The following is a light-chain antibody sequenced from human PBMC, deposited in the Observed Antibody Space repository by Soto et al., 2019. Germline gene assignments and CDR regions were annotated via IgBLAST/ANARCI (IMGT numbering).Light chain of an antibody. Sequence: QSVLTQPPSVSGAPGQRVTISCTGRSSNIGAGYDVHWYQQLPGTAPKLLIYGNNNRPSGVPDRFSGSKSGTSASLAVTGLPAEDEADYYCQTYATGLGVLYVFGTGTKLTVL. CDR1: SSNIGAGYD. J-gene: IGLJ1*01. V-gene: IGLV1-40*01. CDR3: QTYATGLGVLYV. CDR2: GNN.